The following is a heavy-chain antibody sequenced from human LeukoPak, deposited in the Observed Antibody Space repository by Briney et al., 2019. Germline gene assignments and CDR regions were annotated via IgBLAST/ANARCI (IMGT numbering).Heavy chain of an antibody. CDR3: ARGGRDTSEYYDFWSGSNRLYYYYYMDV. CDR2: IFYSGST. V-gene: IGHV4-39*07. J-gene: IGHJ6*03. CDR1: ARSVSISSYY. D-gene: IGHD3-3*01. Sequence: SQCLSLTWTVAARSVSISSYYWGWIRQPRGKGREWIGSIFYSGSTYNNPSLKSRVTISVDTSKNQFSLKLSSVTAADTAVYYCARGGRDTSEYYDFWSGSNRLYYYYYMDVWGKGTTVTVSS.